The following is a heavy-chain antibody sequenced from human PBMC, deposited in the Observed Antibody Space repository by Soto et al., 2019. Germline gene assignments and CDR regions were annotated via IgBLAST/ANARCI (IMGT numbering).Heavy chain of an antibody. CDR1: GNTFSKYD. Sequence: PGGSLRLSCVASGNTFSKYDLSWVRQAPGKGLEWVSSISYSGDVTPYADSVRGRFIISRDNSKNTLYLQMNSLRAEDMALYYCATHYGARLDYCGPGTLVTVSS. D-gene: IGHD4-17*01. J-gene: IGHJ4*02. CDR3: ATHYGARLDY. CDR2: ISYSGDVT. V-gene: IGHV3-23*01.